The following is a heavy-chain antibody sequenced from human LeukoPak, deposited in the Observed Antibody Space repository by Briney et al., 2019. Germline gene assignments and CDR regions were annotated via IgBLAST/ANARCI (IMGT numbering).Heavy chain of an antibody. D-gene: IGHD2-15*01. CDR2: IIPIFGTA. V-gene: IGHV1-69*13. Sequence: EASVKVSCKASGGTFSSYAISWVRQAPGQGLEWMGGIIPIFGTANYAQKFQGRVTITADESTSTAYMELSSLRSEDTAVYYCARGIDCSGGSCKTLDYWGRGTLVTVSS. CDR1: GGTFSSYA. CDR3: ARGIDCSGGSCKTLDY. J-gene: IGHJ4*02.